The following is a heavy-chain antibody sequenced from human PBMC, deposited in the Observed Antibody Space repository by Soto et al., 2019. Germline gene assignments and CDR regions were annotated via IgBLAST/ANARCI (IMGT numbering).Heavy chain of an antibody. D-gene: IGHD2-15*01. CDR1: GGSISSTNW. Sequence: QVQLQESGPGLVKPSGTLSLTCAVSGGSISSTNWWSWVRQPPGEGLEWIGEIYHSGTTNYNPSLESRVTISMDTSKNQRSLRLGSVTAADTAVYFCARHIAVPTTRGFDYWGQGTLVTVSS. CDR2: IYHSGTT. CDR3: ARHIAVPTTRGFDY. V-gene: IGHV4-4*02. J-gene: IGHJ4*02.